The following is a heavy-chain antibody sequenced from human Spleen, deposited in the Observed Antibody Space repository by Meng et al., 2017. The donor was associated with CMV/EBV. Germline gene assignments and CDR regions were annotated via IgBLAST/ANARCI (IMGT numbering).Heavy chain of an antibody. J-gene: IGHJ4*02. Sequence: GESLKISCAASGFTFSSYAMSWVRQAPGKGLEWVSVIYSGGSSTYYADSVKGRFTISRDNSKNTLYLQMNSLRAEDTAVYYCAKDGYLIYWGQGTLVTVSS. CDR3: AKDGYLIY. CDR2: IYSGGSST. CDR1: GFTFSSYA. D-gene: IGHD6-13*01. V-gene: IGHV3-23*03.